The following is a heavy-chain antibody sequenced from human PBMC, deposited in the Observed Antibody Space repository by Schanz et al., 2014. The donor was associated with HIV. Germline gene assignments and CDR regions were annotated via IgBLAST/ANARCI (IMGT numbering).Heavy chain of an antibody. CDR3: AKADEIRHFDWYHPPFDS. CDR2: LSGSGDRT. Sequence: EVQLLESGGGLVQPGGSLRISCVASGFSFLRYEMSGAGTCRGDGAGSLSTLSGSGDRTYYADSVKGRVTISRDNSKNTLYLQMNSLRVEDTAVYYCAKADEIRHFDWYHPPFDSCG. J-gene: IGHJ4*01. D-gene: IGHD3-9*01. V-gene: IGHV3-23*01. CDR1: GFSFLRYE.